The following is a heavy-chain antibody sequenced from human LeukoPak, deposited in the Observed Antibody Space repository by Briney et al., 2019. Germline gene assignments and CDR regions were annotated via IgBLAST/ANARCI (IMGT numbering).Heavy chain of an antibody. D-gene: IGHD6-19*01. CDR3: ARGPGGWYFY. CDR1: GGSISSYY. Sequence: SETLSLTCTVSGGSISSYYWSWIRQPPGKGLERIGYIYYSGSTNYNPSLKSRVTISVDTSKNQFSLKLSSVTAADTAVYYCARGPGGWYFYWGQGTLVTVSS. CDR2: IYYSGST. J-gene: IGHJ4*02. V-gene: IGHV4-59*01.